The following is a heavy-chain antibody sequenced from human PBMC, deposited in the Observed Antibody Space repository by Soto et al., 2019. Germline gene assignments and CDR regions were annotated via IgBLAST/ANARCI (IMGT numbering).Heavy chain of an antibody. V-gene: IGHV3-23*01. Sequence: PGGSLRLSCAASGFTFSNYVLSWVRQAPGKGLEWVSAIRDDGSNTYYADSVKGRFTISRDNSKNTLYLQMNSLRAEDTAVYYCAKDSCCDGIYPVWWQNYYYYYMDVWGKGTTVTVSS. D-gene: IGHD1-26*01. CDR2: IRDDGSNT. CDR1: GFTFSNYV. CDR3: AKDSCCDGIYPVWWQNYYYYYMDV. J-gene: IGHJ6*03.